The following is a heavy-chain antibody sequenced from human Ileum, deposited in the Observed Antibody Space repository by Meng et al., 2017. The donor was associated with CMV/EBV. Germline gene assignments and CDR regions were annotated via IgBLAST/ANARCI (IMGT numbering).Heavy chain of an antibody. J-gene: IGHJ4*02. CDR1: GGSISSSSYY. CDR2: IYYSGST. V-gene: IGHV4-39*07. D-gene: IGHD3-10*01. Sequence: GSLRLSCTVSGGSISSSSYYWGWIRQPPGKGLEWIGSIYYSGSTYYNPSLKSRVTISVDTSKNQFSLKLSSVTAADTAVYYCARYLGSGSLDYDYWGQGTLVTVSS. CDR3: ARYLGSGSLDYDY.